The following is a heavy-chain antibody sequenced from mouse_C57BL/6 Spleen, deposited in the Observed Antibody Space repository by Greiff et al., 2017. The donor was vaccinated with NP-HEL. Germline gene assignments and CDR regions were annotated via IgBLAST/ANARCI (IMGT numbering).Heavy chain of an antibody. D-gene: IGHD2-4*01. Sequence: QVQLQQSGAELARPGASVKMSCKASGYTFTSYTMHWVKQRPGQGLEWIGYINPSSGYTKYNQKFKNKATLTADKSSSTAYMQLSSLTSEDSAVYYGARYDYDYGFAYWGQGTLVTVSA. CDR3: ARYDYDYGFAY. J-gene: IGHJ3*01. CDR1: GYTFTSYT. CDR2: INPSSGYT. V-gene: IGHV1-4*01.